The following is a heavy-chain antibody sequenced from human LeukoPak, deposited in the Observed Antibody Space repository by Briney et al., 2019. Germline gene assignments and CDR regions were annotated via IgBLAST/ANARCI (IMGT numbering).Heavy chain of an antibody. CDR2: ISHSGNT. V-gene: IGHV4-38-2*02. CDR1: GHSITSDYY. CDR3: AGISTGSCFRH. D-gene: IGHD4-17*01. Sequence: SSETLSLTCTVSGHSITSDYYWGWIRQSPARGLEWLGSISHSGNTYYDPSFKSRVTISRDTSKNQFSLKLNSVTAADTALYYCAGISTGSCFRHWGQGTVVTVSS. J-gene: IGHJ1*01.